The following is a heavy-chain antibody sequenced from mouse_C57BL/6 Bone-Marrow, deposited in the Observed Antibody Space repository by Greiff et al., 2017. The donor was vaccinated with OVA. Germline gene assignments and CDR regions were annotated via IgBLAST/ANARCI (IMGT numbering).Heavy chain of an antibody. V-gene: IGHV8-8*01. Sequence: QVTLKESGPGILQPSQTLSLTCSFSGFSLSTFGMGVGWIRQPSGKGLEWLAHIWWDDDKYYNPALKSRLTISKDTSKNQVFLKIDNVDTADTATYYCALESGGFSSGYVAYWGQGTLVTVSA. J-gene: IGHJ3*01. CDR2: IWWDDDK. CDR3: ALESGGFSSGYVAY. CDR1: GFSLSTFGMG. D-gene: IGHD3-2*02.